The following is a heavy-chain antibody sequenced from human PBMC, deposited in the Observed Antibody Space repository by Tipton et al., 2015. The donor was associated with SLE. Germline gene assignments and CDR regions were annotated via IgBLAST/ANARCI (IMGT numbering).Heavy chain of an antibody. CDR2: MYHSGST. CDR3: ARGTPFMEWERNWFDP. J-gene: IGHJ5*01. Sequence: TLSLTCSVSGGSISSNYWIWIRQPPGKGLEWIGHMYHSGSTNYNPSLASRVTISIDKSKNQLSLTLNSVTTADTAMYYCARGTPFMEWERNWFDPWGQGTLVTVSS. V-gene: IGHV4-59*01. CDR1: GGSISSNY. D-gene: IGHD3-3*01.